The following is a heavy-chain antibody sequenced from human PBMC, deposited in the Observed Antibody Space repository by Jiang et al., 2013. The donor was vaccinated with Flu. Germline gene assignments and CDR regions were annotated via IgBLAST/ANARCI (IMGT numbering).Heavy chain of an antibody. CDR3: ARADYSGYDLYY. Sequence: PGLVKPSETLSLTCTVSGGSISSYYWSWIRQPPGKGLEWIGYIYYSGSTNYNPSLKSRVTISVDTSKNQFSLKLSSVTAADTAVYYCARADYSGYDLYYWGQGTLVTVSS. J-gene: IGHJ4*02. CDR1: GGSISSYY. CDR2: IYYSGST. V-gene: IGHV4-59*01. D-gene: IGHD5-12*01.